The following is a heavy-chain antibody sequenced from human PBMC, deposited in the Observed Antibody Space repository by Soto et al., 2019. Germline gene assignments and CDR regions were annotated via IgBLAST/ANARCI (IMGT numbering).Heavy chain of an antibody. CDR2: ISGSGGST. CDR3: AKETSLGYCSSTSCYDDY. D-gene: IGHD2-2*01. CDR1: GFTFSSYA. V-gene: IGHV3-23*01. J-gene: IGHJ4*02. Sequence: GGSLRLSCASSGFTFSSYAMSWVRQAPGKGLEWVSAISGSGGSTYYADSVKGRFTISRDNSKNTPYLQMNSLRAEDTAVYYCAKETSLGYCSSTSCYDDYWGQGTLVTVSS.